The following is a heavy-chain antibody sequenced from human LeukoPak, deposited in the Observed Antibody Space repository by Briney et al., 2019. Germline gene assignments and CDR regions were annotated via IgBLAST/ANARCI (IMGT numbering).Heavy chain of an antibody. CDR2: IYHSGST. Sequence: SETLSLTCAVSGGSISSSNWWSWVRQPPGKGLEWIGEIYHSGSTNYNPSLKSRVTISVDKSKNQFSLKLSSVTAADTAAYYCARDSIGYSYGYFDYWGQGTLVTVSS. J-gene: IGHJ4*02. V-gene: IGHV4-4*02. CDR1: GGSISSSNW. CDR3: ARDSIGYSYGYFDY. D-gene: IGHD5-18*01.